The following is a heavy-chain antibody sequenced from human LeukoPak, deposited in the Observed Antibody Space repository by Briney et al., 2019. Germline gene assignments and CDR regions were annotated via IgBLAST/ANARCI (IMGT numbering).Heavy chain of an antibody. CDR1: GGSISSYY. J-gene: IGHJ4*02. V-gene: IGHV4-4*07. D-gene: IGHD3-10*01. CDR3: ARGVWFGELSTPPYFDY. CDR2: IYTSGST. Sequence: SETLSLTCTVSGGSISSYYWSWIRQPAGKGLEWIGRIYTSGSTNYNPSLKSRVTMSVDTSKNQFSLKLSSVTAADTAVYYCARGVWFGELSTPPYFDYWGQGTLVTVSS.